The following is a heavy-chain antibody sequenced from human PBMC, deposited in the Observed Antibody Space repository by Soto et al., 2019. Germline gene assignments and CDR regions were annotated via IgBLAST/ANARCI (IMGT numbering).Heavy chain of an antibody. D-gene: IGHD3-22*01. Sequence: EVQLVESGGGLVQPGGSLRLSCAASGFTFSSYSMNWVRQAPGKGLEWVSYISSSSSTIYYADSVKGRFTISRDNAKNSLYLQMNSLRDEDTALYYCGGDSSGYYYPDAFDIWGQGTMVTVSS. CDR3: GGDSSGYYYPDAFDI. J-gene: IGHJ3*02. CDR1: GFTFSSYS. CDR2: ISSSSSTI. V-gene: IGHV3-48*02.